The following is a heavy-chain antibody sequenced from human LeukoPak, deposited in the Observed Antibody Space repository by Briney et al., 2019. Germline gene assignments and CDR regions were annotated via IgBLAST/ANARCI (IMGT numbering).Heavy chain of an antibody. J-gene: IGHJ4*02. D-gene: IGHD1-26*01. CDR2: IYHSGST. CDR3: ARVTSRSIYFDY. V-gene: IGHV4-30-2*01. Sequence: PSQTLSLTCTVSGGSISSGGYYWSWIRQPPGKGLEWIGYIYHSGSTYYNPSLKSRVTISVDRSKNQFSLKLSSVTAADTAVYYCARVTSRSIYFDYWGQGTLVTVSS. CDR1: GGSISSGGYY.